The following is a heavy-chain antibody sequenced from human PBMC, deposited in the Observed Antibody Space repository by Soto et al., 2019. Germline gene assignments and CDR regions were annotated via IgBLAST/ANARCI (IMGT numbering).Heavy chain of an antibody. D-gene: IGHD7-27*01. CDR3: AKGWGDY. CDR2: ISSSGGST. J-gene: IGHJ4*02. Sequence: EVQLLESGGGLVQPGGSLRLSCAASGFTFSSYTMSWVRKGPGKGLEWVSGISSSGGSTVYADSVKGRFTISRDNFKTTLYLQMNSLRAEDTAVYYCAKGWGDYWGQGTPVTVSS. CDR1: GFTFSSYT. V-gene: IGHV3-23*01.